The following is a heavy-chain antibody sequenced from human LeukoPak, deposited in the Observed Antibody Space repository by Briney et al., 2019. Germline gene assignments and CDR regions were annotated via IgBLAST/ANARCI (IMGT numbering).Heavy chain of an antibody. CDR1: GFTFSSYS. J-gene: IGHJ4*02. CDR2: ISSSSSYI. V-gene: IGHV3-21*01. D-gene: IGHD1-26*01. CDR3: TSGPKRGGDY. Sequence: GGSLRLSCAASGFTFSSYSMNWVRQAPGKGLEWVSSISSSSSYIYYAGSVKGRFTISRDNAKNSLYLQMNSLRAEDTAVYYCTSGPKRGGDYWGQGTLVTVSS.